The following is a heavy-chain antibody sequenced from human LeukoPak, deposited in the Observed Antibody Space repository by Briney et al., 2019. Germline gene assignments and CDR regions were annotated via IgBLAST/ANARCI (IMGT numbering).Heavy chain of an antibody. CDR1: GFTFSSNW. CDR3: ARDLALGY. D-gene: IGHD3-16*01. J-gene: IGHJ4*02. Sequence: GVSLRLSCAASGFTFSSNWMSWDRQAPGKGLEWVANIKQDGSEKYYVDSVKGRFTISRDNAKNTLYLQMNSLRAEDTAEYYCARDLALGYWGQGTLVTVSS. V-gene: IGHV3-7*01. CDR2: IKQDGSEK.